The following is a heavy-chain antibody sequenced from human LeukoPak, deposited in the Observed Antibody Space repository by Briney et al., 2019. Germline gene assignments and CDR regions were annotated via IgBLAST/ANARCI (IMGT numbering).Heavy chain of an antibody. CDR2: IPIDRSDK. V-gene: IGHV3-30*02. D-gene: IGHD2-21*02. Sequence: GGSLRLSCAASGFIFGSNAMHWVRQAPGKGLEWVAFIPIDRSDKYYADSVKGRFTISRDNSKNTLCLQMNTLRAEDTAIYYCAKDHYCSWDYWGQGTLVTVSS. J-gene: IGHJ4*02. CDR1: GFIFGSNA. CDR3: AKDHYCSWDY.